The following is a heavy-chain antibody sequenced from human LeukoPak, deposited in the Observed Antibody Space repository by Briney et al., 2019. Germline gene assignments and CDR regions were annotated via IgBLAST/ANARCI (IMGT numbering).Heavy chain of an antibody. D-gene: IGHD1-26*01. CDR2: IRSKGSGGTT. V-gene: IGHV3-49*03. CDR1: GFTFGNYA. Sequence: GGSLRLSCTASGFTFGNYAMSWSRQAPGKGPEWVGFIRSKGSGGTTEYAASVKGRFTISRDDSKSIAYLQMNSLKTEDTAVYYCSSPFRLGPTGFDYWGQGTLVTVSS. J-gene: IGHJ4*02. CDR3: SSPFRLGPTGFDY.